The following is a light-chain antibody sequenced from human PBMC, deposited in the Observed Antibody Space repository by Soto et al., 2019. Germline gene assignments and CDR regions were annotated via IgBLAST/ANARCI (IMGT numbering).Light chain of an antibody. CDR3: SSHAGSSVV. J-gene: IGLJ1*01. CDR1: SSDVGGYNY. V-gene: IGLV2-11*01. Sequence: QSALTQPRSVSWSPGQSVTISCTGTSSDVGGYNYVSWYQQHPGKAPKLMIYDVTTRPSGVPDRFSGSKSGNTASLTISGLQAEDEADYYCSSHAGSSVVFGTGTKVTVL. CDR2: DVT.